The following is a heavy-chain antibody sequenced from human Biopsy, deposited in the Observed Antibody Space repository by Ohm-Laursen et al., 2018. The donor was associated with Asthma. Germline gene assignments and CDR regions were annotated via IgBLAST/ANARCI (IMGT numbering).Heavy chain of an antibody. CDR1: PGSINDYY. Sequence: SETLSLTCAVSPGSINDYYWNWIRQFPRKGLEWIGYVHSSGSTRFNPSLKSRVTVSVDTSVDQVSLKLSSVSAADTAIYYCARATSTWSQSGPHFFDHWGPGTLVTVSS. V-gene: IGHV4-59*01. D-gene: IGHD6-13*01. J-gene: IGHJ5*02. CDR3: ARATSTWSQSGPHFFDH. CDR2: VHSSGST.